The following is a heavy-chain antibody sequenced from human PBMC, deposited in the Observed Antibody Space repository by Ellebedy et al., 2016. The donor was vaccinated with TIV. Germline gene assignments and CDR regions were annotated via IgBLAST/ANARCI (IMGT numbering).Heavy chain of an antibody. CDR3: ARDRGYSGYDPEDYFDY. Sequence: ASVKVSCKASGYTFTGYYMHWVRQAPGQGLGWMGWINPNSGGTNYAQKFQGRVTMTRDTSISTAYMDLSRLRSDDTAVYYCARDRGYSGYDPEDYFDYWGQGTLVTVSS. J-gene: IGHJ4*02. V-gene: IGHV1-2*02. CDR2: INPNSGGT. D-gene: IGHD5-12*01. CDR1: GYTFTGYY.